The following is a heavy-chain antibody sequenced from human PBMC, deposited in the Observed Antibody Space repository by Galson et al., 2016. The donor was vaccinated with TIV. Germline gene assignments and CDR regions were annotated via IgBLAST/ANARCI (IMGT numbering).Heavy chain of an antibody. D-gene: IGHD3-16*01. Sequence: CAISGDSVSSNSAAWNWLRQSPSRGLEWLGRTFYRSKWYNDYAPSVKSRITINPATYKNQFSLQLNSVTPEDTAVYYCARATPSVFGIIMTLDSWGQGTLVTVSS. CDR2: TFYRSKWYN. CDR3: ARATPSVFGIIMTLDS. J-gene: IGHJ4*02. CDR1: GDSVSSNSAA. V-gene: IGHV6-1*01.